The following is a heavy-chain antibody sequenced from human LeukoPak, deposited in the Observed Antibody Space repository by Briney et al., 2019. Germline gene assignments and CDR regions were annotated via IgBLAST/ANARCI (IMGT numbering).Heavy chain of an antibody. CDR2: INPNSGGA. CDR3: ARGGGRYSVDY. Sequence: EASVKVSCKTSGYAFTDHYMYWVRQAPGQGLEWMGWINPNSGGANYAQKFQGRVTMTRDTSITTVYMELSGLSFDDTAVYYCARGGGRYSVDYWGQGTLVIVSS. D-gene: IGHD1-26*01. J-gene: IGHJ4*02. CDR1: GYAFTDHY. V-gene: IGHV1-2*02.